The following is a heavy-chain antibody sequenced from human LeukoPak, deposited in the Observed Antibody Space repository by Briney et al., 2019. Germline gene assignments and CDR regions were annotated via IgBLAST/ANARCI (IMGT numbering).Heavy chain of an antibody. Sequence: GGSLRLSCAASGNYWMHWVRQAPGKGLVWVSHINSDGSWTSYADSVKGRFIISKDNAKNTVYLQMNNLRAEDTAVYYCVSFYETYWGRGTLVTVSS. CDR3: VSFYETY. J-gene: IGHJ4*02. CDR1: GNYW. V-gene: IGHV3-74*01. CDR2: INSDGSWT. D-gene: IGHD2/OR15-2a*01.